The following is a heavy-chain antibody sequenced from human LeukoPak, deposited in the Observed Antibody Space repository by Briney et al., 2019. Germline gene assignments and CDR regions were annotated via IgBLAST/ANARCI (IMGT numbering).Heavy chain of an antibody. Sequence: GGFLRLSCAASGFRFSNYTINWVRQAPGKGLEWVSIIYSDGGGGRTDYADSVKGRFTISRDNSYNTVSLQMNSLRDEDTGVYYCAKGLRTGVGPYMGYHYYMDVWGKGATVTVSS. CDR3: AKGLRTGVGPYMGYHYYMDV. CDR2: IYSDGGGGRT. D-gene: IGHD3-16*01. CDR1: GFRFSNYT. J-gene: IGHJ6*03. V-gene: IGHV3-23*01.